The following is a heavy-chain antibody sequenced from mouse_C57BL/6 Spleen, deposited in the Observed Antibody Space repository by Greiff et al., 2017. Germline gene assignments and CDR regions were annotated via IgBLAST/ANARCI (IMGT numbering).Heavy chain of an antibody. CDR2: INPSTGGT. Sequence: EVQRVESGPELVKPGASVKISCKASGYSFTGYYMNWVKQSPEKSLEWIGEINPSTGGTTYNQKFKAKATLTVDKSSSTAYMQLKSLTSEDSAVYYCARGDGYDVRFAYWGQGTLVTVSA. CDR3: ARGDGYDVRFAY. V-gene: IGHV1-42*01. D-gene: IGHD2-2*01. CDR1: GYSFTGYY. J-gene: IGHJ3*01.